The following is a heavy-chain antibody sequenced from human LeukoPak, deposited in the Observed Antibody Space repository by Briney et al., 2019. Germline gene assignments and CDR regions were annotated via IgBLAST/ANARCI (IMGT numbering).Heavy chain of an antibody. CDR3: AKDWELGS. J-gene: IGHJ5*02. D-gene: IGHD1-26*01. CDR2: TYSSGST. V-gene: IGHV4-59*01. Sequence: KPLETLSLTCSVSGASINSYYWNWIRQPPGKGLEWIGNTYSSGSTNYNPSLKSRVTISLDTSKNQFSLKMSSVTAADTAVYYCAKDWELGSWGQGTLVTVSS. CDR1: GASINSYY.